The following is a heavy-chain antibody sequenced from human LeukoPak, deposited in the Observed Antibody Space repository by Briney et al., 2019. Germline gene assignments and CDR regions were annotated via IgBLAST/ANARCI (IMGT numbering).Heavy chain of an antibody. J-gene: IGHJ3*01. Sequence: PGRSLRLSCAASGFTFSSYGMHWVRQAPGKGLEWVAFIRFDGTHIYYADPVKGRFTISRDNSKNTLYVQMNSLRAEDTAVYYCANEAFMRETDAFEAWGQGTMVTVAS. CDR3: ANEAFMRETDAFEA. D-gene: IGHD3-16*01. V-gene: IGHV3-30*02. CDR1: GFTFSSYG. CDR2: IRFDGTHI.